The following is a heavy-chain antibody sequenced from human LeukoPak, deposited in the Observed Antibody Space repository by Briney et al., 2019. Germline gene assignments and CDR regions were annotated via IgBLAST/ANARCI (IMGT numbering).Heavy chain of an antibody. CDR1: GFTFDDYA. V-gene: IGHV3-9*01. CDR2: ISWNSDSI. J-gene: IGHJ4*02. CDR3: ARARIAVAGIDY. D-gene: IGHD6-19*01. Sequence: GRSLRLSCAASGFTFDDYAMHWVRQAPGKGLEWVSGISWNSDSIGYADSVKGRFTISRDNAKNSLYLQMNSLRAEDTAVHYCARARIAVAGIDYWGQGTLVTVSS.